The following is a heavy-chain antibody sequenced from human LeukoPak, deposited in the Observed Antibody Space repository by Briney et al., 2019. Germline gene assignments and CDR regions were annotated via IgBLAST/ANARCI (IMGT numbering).Heavy chain of an antibody. CDR1: GFTFSSYS. J-gene: IGHJ5*02. Sequence: GGSLRLSCAASGFTFSSYSMNWVPQAPGKGLEWVSSISSSSSYIYYADSVKGRFTISRDNAKNSLYLQMNSLRAEDTAVYYCARARIKENWFDPWGQGTLVTVSS. CDR2: ISSSSSYI. D-gene: IGHD3-10*01. CDR3: ARARIKENWFDP. V-gene: IGHV3-21*01.